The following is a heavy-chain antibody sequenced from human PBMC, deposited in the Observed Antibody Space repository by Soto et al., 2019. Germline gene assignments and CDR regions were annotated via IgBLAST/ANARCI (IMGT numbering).Heavy chain of an antibody. CDR3: TTNKCDGGNCYFAH. Sequence: PGGSLRLPCAASGFVFGSYAMHWVRQAPGKGLEWVAVIMYDGNTEYYADSVKGRFTLSRDNSKNILYVQMNSLRADDTAVYYCTTNKCDGGNCYFAHWGQGTLVTVSS. J-gene: IGHJ5*02. CDR2: IMYDGNTE. D-gene: IGHD2-21*01. V-gene: IGHV3-30-3*01. CDR1: GFVFGSYA.